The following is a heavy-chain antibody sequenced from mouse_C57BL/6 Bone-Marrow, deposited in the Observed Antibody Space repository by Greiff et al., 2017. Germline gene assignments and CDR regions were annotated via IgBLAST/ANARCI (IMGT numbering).Heavy chain of an antibody. D-gene: IGHD1-1*01. CDR1: GFNIKDDY. Sequence: EVQLQQSGAELVRPGASVKLSCTASGFNIKDDYMHWVKQRPEQGLEWIGWIDPENGDTEYASKFQGKATITADTSSNTAYLQLSSLTSEDTAVYYDTPVYYGSSYWYFDVWGKGTTVTVSS. CDR3: TPVYYGSSYWYFDV. V-gene: IGHV14-4*01. J-gene: IGHJ1*03. CDR2: IDPENGDT.